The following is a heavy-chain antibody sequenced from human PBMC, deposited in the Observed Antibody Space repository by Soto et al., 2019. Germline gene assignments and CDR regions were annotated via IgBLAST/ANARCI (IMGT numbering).Heavy chain of an antibody. V-gene: IGHV3-21*01. Sequence: EVQLVESGGGLVKPGGSLRLSCAASGFTFSSYSMNWVRQAPGKGLEWVSSISSSSSYIYYADSVKGRFTISRDNAKNSLYLQMNSLRAEDTAVYYCARAPCCSSTSCYTGWFDPWGQGTLVTVSS. D-gene: IGHD2-2*02. J-gene: IGHJ5*02. CDR1: GFTFSSYS. CDR3: ARAPCCSSTSCYTGWFDP. CDR2: ISSSSSYI.